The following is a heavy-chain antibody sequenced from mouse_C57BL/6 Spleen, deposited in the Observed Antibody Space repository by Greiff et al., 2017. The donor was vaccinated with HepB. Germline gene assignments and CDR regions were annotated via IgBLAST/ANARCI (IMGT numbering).Heavy chain of an antibody. J-gene: IGHJ3*01. CDR3: ASYLRAY. V-gene: IGHV1-18*01. D-gene: IGHD3-1*01. CDR1: GYTFTDYN. CDR2: INPNNGGT. Sequence: EVQLQQSGPELVKPGASVKIPCKASGYTFTDYNMDWVQQSHGKSLEWIGDINPNNGGTIYNQKFKGKATLTVDKSSTTAYMELRSLTSEDTAVYDCASYLRAYWGQGTLVTVSA.